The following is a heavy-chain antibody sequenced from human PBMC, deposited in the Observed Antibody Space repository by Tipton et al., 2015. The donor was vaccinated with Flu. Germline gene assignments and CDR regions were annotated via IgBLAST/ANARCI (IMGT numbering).Heavy chain of an antibody. J-gene: IGHJ4*02. D-gene: IGHD6-19*01. V-gene: IGHV3-74*01. Sequence: SLRLSCAASGFTLSNYWIHWVRQAPGKGLVWVSSINSDGSTTNYADSVKGRFTISRDNAKNTLYLQMNSLRAEETAVYYCARSGYSSGWYYFDYWGQGTLVTVSS. CDR1: GFTLSNYW. CDR2: INSDGSTT. CDR3: ARSGYSSGWYYFDY.